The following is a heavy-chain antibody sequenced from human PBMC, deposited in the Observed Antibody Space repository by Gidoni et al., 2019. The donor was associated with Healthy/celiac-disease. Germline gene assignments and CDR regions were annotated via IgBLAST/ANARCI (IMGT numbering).Heavy chain of an antibody. J-gene: IGHJ5*02. Sequence: EVQLVESGGGLVQPGGSLRLSCAASGFTFSSYSMHWVRQAPGKGLEGVSYISSSSSTIYYADSVKGRFTISRDNAKNSLYLQMNSLRDEDTAVYYCARDGSITIFGVVMGPHNWFDPWGQGTLVTVSS. CDR1: GFTFSSYS. V-gene: IGHV3-48*02. D-gene: IGHD3-3*01. CDR3: ARDGSITIFGVVMGPHNWFDP. CDR2: ISSSSSTI.